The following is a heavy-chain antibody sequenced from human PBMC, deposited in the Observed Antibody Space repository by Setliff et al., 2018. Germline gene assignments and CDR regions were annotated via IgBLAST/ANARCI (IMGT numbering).Heavy chain of an antibody. Sequence: SESLSLTCAVYGGSFSGYYWNWMRQPPGKGLEWIGEINHSGSTNYNPSLKSRVTTSVDTSKNQFSLNLTSVTAADTAVYYCARRGDINGYYYHEDAFDIWGQGTMVTVSS. CDR3: ARRGDINGYYYHEDAFDI. V-gene: IGHV4-34*01. CDR2: INHSGST. D-gene: IGHD3-22*01. CDR1: GGSFSGYY. J-gene: IGHJ3*02.